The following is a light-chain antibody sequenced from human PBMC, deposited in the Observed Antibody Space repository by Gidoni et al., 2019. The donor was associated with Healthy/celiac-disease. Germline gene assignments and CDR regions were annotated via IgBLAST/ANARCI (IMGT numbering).Light chain of an antibody. V-gene: IGLV3-1*01. Sequence: SYDLTQPPSVSGSPGQTASITCRGAKLGNTYACWYQQKPGQSPVLVIYPDTKRPSGIPERFSGSNSGNTATLTISGAQAMAEADYYCQAWDSNTAVVFGGGTKLTVL. CDR3: QAWDSNTAVV. J-gene: IGLJ2*01. CDR1: KLGNTY. CDR2: PDT.